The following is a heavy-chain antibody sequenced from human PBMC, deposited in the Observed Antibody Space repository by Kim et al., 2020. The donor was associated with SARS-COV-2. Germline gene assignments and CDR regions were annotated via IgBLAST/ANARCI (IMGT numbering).Heavy chain of an antibody. D-gene: IGHD3-3*01. CDR3: ARGENDFWSGYYVGGPGQPMDV. CDR2: IYYSGST. J-gene: IGHJ6*02. CDR1: GGSISSYY. V-gene: IGHV4-59*01. Sequence: SETLSLTCTVSGGSISSYYWSWIRQPPGKGLEWIGYIYYSGSTNYNPSLKSRVTISVDTSKNQFSLKLSSVTAADTAVYYCARGENDFWSGYYVGGPGQPMDVWGQGTTVTVSS.